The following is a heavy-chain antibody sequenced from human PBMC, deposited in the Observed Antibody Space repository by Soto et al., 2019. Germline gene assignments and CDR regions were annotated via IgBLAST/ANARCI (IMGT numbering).Heavy chain of an antibody. CDR3: ATTRGVLLWVGELFGSIAFDI. J-gene: IGHJ3*02. CDR1: GVSISSSSYY. D-gene: IGHD3-10*01. V-gene: IGHV4-39*01. Sequence: QLRLQESGPGLVKPSETLSLTCTVSGVSISSSSYYWGWIRQPPGKGLEWIGSIYYSGSTYYSPSVKSRVTISVDTSKNEYTLKLSSVTAADTAVYYCATTRGVLLWVGELFGSIAFDICGQGTMVTVSS. CDR2: IYYSGST.